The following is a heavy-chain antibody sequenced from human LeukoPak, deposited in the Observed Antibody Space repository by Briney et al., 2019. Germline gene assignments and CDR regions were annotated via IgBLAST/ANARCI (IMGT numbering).Heavy chain of an antibody. CDR2: INPYNGNI. V-gene: IGHV1-18*01. D-gene: IGHD6-19*01. Sequence: GASVKVSCKTSGYTFSDYGITWVRQAPGQGLEWIGWINPYNGNINSAQKLQGRVIMTTDTSTTTAHMELMSLTSDDTAAYYCARGGSSGWYGVGAFDVWGQGTMVIVSS. CDR1: GYTFSDYG. J-gene: IGHJ3*01. CDR3: ARGGSSGWYGVGAFDV.